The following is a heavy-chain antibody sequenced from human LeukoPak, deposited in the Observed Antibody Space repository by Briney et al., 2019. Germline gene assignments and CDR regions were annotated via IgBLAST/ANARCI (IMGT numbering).Heavy chain of an antibody. CDR1: GFTFSSYW. Sequence: GGSLRLSCAASGFTFSSYWMHWVRHAPGKGLVWVSRINSDGTRTSYADSVKGRFTISRDNSKNTLNLQMSSLRPEDTAVYYCATELIGPAENDAFDIWGQGTMVTVSS. V-gene: IGHV3-74*01. CDR3: ATELIGPAENDAFDI. J-gene: IGHJ3*02. CDR2: INSDGTRT. D-gene: IGHD2-8*01.